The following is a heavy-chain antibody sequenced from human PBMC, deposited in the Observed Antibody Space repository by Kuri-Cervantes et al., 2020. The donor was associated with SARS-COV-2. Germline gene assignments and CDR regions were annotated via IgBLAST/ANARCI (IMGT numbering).Heavy chain of an antibody. V-gene: IGHV3-23*01. J-gene: IGHJ4*02. CDR2: ISGSGGST. Sequence: GESLKISCAASGFTFSSYAMSWVRQAPGKGLEWVSAISGSGGSTYYADSVKGRFTISRDNSKNTLYLQMNSLRAEDTAVYYCAKEEPITIFGVVIMDGVDYWGQGTWSPSPQ. D-gene: IGHD3-3*01. CDR3: AKEEPITIFGVVIMDGVDY. CDR1: GFTFSSYA.